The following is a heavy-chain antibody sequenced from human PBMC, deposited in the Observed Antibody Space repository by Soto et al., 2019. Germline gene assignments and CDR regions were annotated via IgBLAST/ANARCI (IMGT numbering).Heavy chain of an antibody. CDR1: GGSISSGGYY. CDR2: IYYRGST. D-gene: IGHD3-10*01. V-gene: IGHV4-31*03. J-gene: IGHJ6*02. Sequence: PSETLSLTCTVSGGSISSGGYYWSWIRQHPGKGLEWIGYIYYRGSTYYNPSLKSRVTISVDTSKNQFSLKLSSVTAADTAVYYCARDRGGSGSKYYYYYGMDVWGQGTTVTVS. CDR3: ARDRGGSGSKYYYYYGMDV.